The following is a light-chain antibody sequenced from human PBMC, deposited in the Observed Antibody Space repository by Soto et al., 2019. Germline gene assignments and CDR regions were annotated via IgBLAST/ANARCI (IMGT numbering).Light chain of an antibody. CDR1: QSISSSF. V-gene: IGKV3-20*01. J-gene: IGKJ2*01. Sequence: EIVLTQSPRTLSLSPGERATLSCRASQSISSSFLGWYQQKPGQAPRLLIYGASNRATGIPDRFSGSGSGTDFTLTISRLEPEDFAVYYCQQYARSPRTFGQGTKLEI. CDR2: GAS. CDR3: QQYARSPRT.